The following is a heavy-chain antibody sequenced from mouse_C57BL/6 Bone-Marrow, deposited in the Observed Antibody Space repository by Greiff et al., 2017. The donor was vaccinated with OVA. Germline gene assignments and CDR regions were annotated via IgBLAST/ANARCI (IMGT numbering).Heavy chain of an antibody. D-gene: IGHD1-1*01. J-gene: IGHJ2*01. CDR2: IHPNSGST. CDR1: GYTFTSYW. V-gene: IGHV1-64*01. Sequence: QVQLQQPGAELVKPGASVKLSCKASGYTFTSYWMHWVKQRPGQGLEWIGMIHPNSGSTNYNEKFKSKATLTVDKSSRTAYMQLSSLTSEDSAVYYCARSYYYGSSYAFDYWGQGTTLTVTS. CDR3: ARSYYYGSSYAFDY.